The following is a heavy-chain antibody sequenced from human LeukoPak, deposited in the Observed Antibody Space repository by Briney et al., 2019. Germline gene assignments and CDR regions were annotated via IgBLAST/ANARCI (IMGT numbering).Heavy chain of an antibody. J-gene: IGHJ4*02. V-gene: IGHV1-2*06. Sequence: ASVKLSCKPSGYTFSRYYIHWVRQAPRQRLECMGRIKPNSGGTNYAQKFQGRVTMTRETSISTAYMELSRLRSDDTAVYYCVRETSGSYQFDYWGQGTLVTVSS. CDR3: VRETSGSYQFDY. CDR1: GYTFSRYY. D-gene: IGHD1-26*01. CDR2: IKPNSGGT.